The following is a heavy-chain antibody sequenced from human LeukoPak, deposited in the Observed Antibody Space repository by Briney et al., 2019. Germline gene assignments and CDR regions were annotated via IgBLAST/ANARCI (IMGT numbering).Heavy chain of an antibody. J-gene: IGHJ4*02. V-gene: IGHV5-51*01. CDR3: ARGGSSFLFDS. CDR2: IYPGDSET. Sequence: GESLKISCKGYGYSFSSYWIGWVRQMPGKGLEWMGIIYPGDSETRYSPSFQGQVTISGDKSISTAYPQWSSLKASDTAMYYCARGGSSFLFDSWGQGTLVTVSS. D-gene: IGHD6-6*01. CDR1: GYSFSSYW.